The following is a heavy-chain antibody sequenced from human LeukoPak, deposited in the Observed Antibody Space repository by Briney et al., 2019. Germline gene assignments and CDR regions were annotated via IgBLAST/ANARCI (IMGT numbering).Heavy chain of an antibody. V-gene: IGHV1-2*04. Sequence: GASVKVSCKASGYTFTGYYMHWVRQAPGQGLEWMGWINPNSGGTNYAQKFQGWVTMTRDTSISTAYMELSRLRSDDTAVYYCARGGRCIAVAGVTSGPDYWGQGTLVTVSS. D-gene: IGHD6-19*01. J-gene: IGHJ4*02. CDR1: GYTFTGYY. CDR3: ARGGRCIAVAGVTSGPDY. CDR2: INPNSGGT.